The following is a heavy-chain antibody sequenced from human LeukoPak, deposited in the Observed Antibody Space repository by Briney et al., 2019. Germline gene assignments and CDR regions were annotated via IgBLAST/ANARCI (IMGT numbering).Heavy chain of an antibody. CDR2: ICSGGKT. J-gene: IGHJ4*02. CDR3: ARDRPGDGYFDY. V-gene: IGHV3-66*01. Sequence: PGGSLRLSCAASAFTVSSNDMTWVRQTPGKGLEWVSIICSGGKTYYADSVKGRFTISRDNSKNTLYLQMNSLRAEDTAVFYCARDRPGDGYFDYWGQGTLVTVSS. D-gene: IGHD3-10*01. CDR1: AFTVSSND.